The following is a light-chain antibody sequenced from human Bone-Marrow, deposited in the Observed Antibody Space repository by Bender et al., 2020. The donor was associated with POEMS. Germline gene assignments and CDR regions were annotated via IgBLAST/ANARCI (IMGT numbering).Light chain of an antibody. J-gene: IGLJ3*02. CDR3: QTWGTGIWV. CDR2: VNSDGSH. V-gene: IGLV4-69*01. Sequence: QLILTQSPSASASLGASVNLTCTLSSGHSTYAIAWHQQQPEKGPRYLMKVNSDGSHSKADGIPDRFSGSSSGAERYLTISSLQSEDEADYYCQTWGTGIWVFGGGTKVTV. CDR1: SGHSTYA.